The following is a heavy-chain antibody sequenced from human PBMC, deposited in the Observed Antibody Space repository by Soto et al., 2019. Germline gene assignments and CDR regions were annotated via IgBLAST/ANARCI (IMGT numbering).Heavy chain of an antibody. Sequence: RASVKVSCKASGYTFTSYDINWVRQATGQGLEWMGWMNPNSGNTGYAQKFQGRVTMTRNTSISTAYMELSSLRSEDTAVYYCARCMRGGDCYSHWGQGTLVTVSS. J-gene: IGHJ4*02. V-gene: IGHV1-8*01. CDR1: GYTFTSYD. D-gene: IGHD2-21*02. CDR3: ARCMRGGDCYSH. CDR2: MNPNSGNT.